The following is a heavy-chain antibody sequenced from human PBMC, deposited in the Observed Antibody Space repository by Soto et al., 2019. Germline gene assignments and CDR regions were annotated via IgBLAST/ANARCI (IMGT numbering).Heavy chain of an antibody. D-gene: IGHD3-9*01. Sequence: GGSLRLSCAASGFTFSDYYMSWIRQAPGKGLEWVSYISSSGSTIYYADSVKGRFTISRDNAKNSLYLQMNSLRAEDTAVYYCARDWLDYYYYYYMDVWGKGTTVTVSS. CDR3: ARDWLDYYYYYYMDV. V-gene: IGHV3-11*01. J-gene: IGHJ6*03. CDR1: GFTFSDYY. CDR2: ISSSGSTI.